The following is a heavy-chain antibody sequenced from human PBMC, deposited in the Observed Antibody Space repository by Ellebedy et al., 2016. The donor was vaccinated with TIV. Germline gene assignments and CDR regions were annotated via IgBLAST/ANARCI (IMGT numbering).Heavy chain of an antibody. Sequence: ASVKVSCKASGYTFTDNYVHCVRQAPGQGLEWMGWINPTSGVTKYAQKFQGRVTMTRDTSVNTAYMELTRLQSDDTAVYYCARVLRATSGMDVWGQGTTVIVS. J-gene: IGHJ6*02. CDR2: INPTSGVT. D-gene: IGHD4/OR15-4a*01. CDR3: ARVLRATSGMDV. CDR1: GYTFTDNY. V-gene: IGHV1-2*02.